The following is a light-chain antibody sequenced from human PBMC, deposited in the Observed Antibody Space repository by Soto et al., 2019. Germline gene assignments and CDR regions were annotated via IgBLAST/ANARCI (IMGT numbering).Light chain of an antibody. J-gene: IGLJ1*01. Sequence: QPVLTHPPSASGIPRQRVTISCSGSSSNIGSNTVNWYQQLPGTAPKLLIYSNNQRPSGVPDRFSGSKSGTSASLAISGLQSEDEADYYCAAWDDSLNGPYVFGTGTKVTVL. CDR3: AAWDDSLNGPYV. V-gene: IGLV1-44*01. CDR1: SSNIGSNT. CDR2: SNN.